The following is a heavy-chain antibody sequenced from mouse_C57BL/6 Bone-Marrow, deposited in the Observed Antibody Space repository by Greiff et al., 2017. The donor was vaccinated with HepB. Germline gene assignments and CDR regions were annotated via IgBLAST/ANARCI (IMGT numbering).Heavy chain of an antibody. V-gene: IGHV1-55*01. Sequence: QVQLQQPGAELVKPGASVKMSCKASGYTFTSYWITWVKQRPGQGLEWIGDIYPGSGSTNYNEKFKSKATLTVDTSSSTAYMQLSSLTSADSAVYYCARGWLLPYYAMDYWGQGTSVTVSS. J-gene: IGHJ4*01. D-gene: IGHD2-3*01. CDR2: IYPGSGST. CDR3: ARGWLLPYYAMDY. CDR1: GYTFTSYW.